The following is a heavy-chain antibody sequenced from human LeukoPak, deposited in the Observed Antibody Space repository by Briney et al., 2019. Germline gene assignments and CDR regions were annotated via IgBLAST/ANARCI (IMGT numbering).Heavy chain of an antibody. V-gene: IGHV4-61*03. Sequence: SETLSLTCTVSGGSVSSGSYYWSWIRQPPGKGLEWIGYIYYSGSTNYNPSLKSRISISVDTSKNHFSLKLSSVTAADTAVYYCARLGAGPTYYDFWSGYSSFYFDYWGQGTLVTVSS. J-gene: IGHJ4*02. CDR3: ARLGAGPTYYDFWSGYSSFYFDY. D-gene: IGHD3-3*01. CDR2: IYYSGST. CDR1: GGSVSSGSYY.